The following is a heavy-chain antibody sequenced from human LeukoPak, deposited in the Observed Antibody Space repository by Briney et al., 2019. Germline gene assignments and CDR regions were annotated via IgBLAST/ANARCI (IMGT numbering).Heavy chain of an antibody. Sequence: GGSLRLSCAASGFTFTSYGMHWVRQAPGKGLQWVALISYDGSNKYYADSVKGRFTISRDNSKNTLYLQMNSIRAEDTAVYYCARPRGEAAGTFGFDPWGQGTLVTVSS. J-gene: IGHJ5*02. CDR1: GFTFTSYG. CDR3: ARPRGEAAGTFGFDP. D-gene: IGHD6-13*01. V-gene: IGHV3-30*03. CDR2: ISYDGSNK.